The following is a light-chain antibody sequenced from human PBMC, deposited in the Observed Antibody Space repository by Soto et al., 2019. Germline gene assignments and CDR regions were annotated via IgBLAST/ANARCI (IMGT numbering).Light chain of an antibody. Sequence: QSALTQPASVSGSPGQSIAISCTGTSSDVGAYNYVSWYLQYPGKAPKLVIFDVSFRPSGVSNRFSGSKSGNTASLTISGLQAEDEADYYCKSFTTSDTYVFGTATKVTVL. V-gene: IGLV2-14*01. J-gene: IGLJ1*01. CDR1: SSDVGAYNY. CDR2: DVS. CDR3: KSFTTSDTYV.